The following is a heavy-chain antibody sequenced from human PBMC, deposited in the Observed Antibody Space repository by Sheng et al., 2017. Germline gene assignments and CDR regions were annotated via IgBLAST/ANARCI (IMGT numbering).Heavy chain of an antibody. J-gene: IGHJ5*02. D-gene: IGHD3-10*01. Sequence: QVQLVQSGAEVKKPGSSVKVSCKASGGTFSSYAISWVRQAPGQGLEWMGGIIPIFGTANYAQKFQGRVTITTDESTSTAYMELSSLRSEDTAVYYCAVEDYYGSGSYYNVGWFDPWAREPWSPSPQ. V-gene: IGHV1-69*05. CDR2: IIPIFGTA. CDR3: AVEDYYGSGSYYNVGWFDP. CDR1: GGTFSSYA.